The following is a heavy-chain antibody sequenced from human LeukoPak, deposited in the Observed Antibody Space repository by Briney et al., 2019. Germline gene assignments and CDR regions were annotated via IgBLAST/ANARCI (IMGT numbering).Heavy chain of an antibody. Sequence: ASVKVSCKASGYTFTGYYMHWVRQAPGQGLEWMGWINPNNGGTRYAQKFQGRVTMTRDPSITTVYMELNKLRSDDTAVYFCARDSGLGSNWDEFFQHWGQGTLVSVSS. CDR2: INPNNGGT. J-gene: IGHJ1*01. D-gene: IGHD4-11*01. V-gene: IGHV1-2*02. CDR1: GYTFTGYY. CDR3: ARDSGLGSNWDEFFQH.